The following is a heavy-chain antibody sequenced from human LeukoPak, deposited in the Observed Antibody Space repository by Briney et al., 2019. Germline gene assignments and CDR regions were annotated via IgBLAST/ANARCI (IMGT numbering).Heavy chain of an antibody. Sequence: GGSLRLSCAASGFTFSDYYMSWIRQAPGKGLEWVSYISSSGSTIYYADSVKGRFTISRDNAKNSLYLQMNSLRAEDTALYYCAREMTTVYYYYMDVWGKGTTVTVSS. V-gene: IGHV3-11*01. D-gene: IGHD4-11*01. J-gene: IGHJ6*03. CDR3: AREMTTVYYYYMDV. CDR1: GFTFSDYY. CDR2: ISSSGSTI.